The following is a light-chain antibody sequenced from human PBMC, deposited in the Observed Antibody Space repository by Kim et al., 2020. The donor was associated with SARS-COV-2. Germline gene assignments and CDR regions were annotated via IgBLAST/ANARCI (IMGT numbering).Light chain of an antibody. Sequence: QSVLTQPPSASGTPGQRVTISCSGSSSNIGSNTVNWYQQLPGTAPKLLIYGNNRRPSGVPDRFSGSKSGTSASLAISGLQSEDEADYCCAAWDDSLNGPVFGTGTQLTVL. CDR2: GNN. J-gene: IGLJ1*01. CDR3: AAWDDSLNGPV. V-gene: IGLV1-44*01. CDR1: SSNIGSNT.